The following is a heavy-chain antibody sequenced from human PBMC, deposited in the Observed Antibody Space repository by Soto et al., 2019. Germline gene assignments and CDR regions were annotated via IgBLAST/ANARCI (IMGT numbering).Heavy chain of an antibody. Sequence: QVQLVQSGAEVKKPGASVKVSCKTSGYSFIEFRMHWVRQAPGQGLEWMGWVNPINGNTNYAQDVQGRVTMTRAASTKTVYMHLSSLTSDDTSKVYCARENWHFDYWGQGTLITVSS. CDR2: VNPINGNT. J-gene: IGHJ4*02. CDR3: ARENWHFDY. V-gene: IGHV1-2*02. CDR1: GYSFIEFR.